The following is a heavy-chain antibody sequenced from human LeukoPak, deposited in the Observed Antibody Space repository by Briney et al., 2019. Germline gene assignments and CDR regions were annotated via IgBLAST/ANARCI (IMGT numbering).Heavy chain of an antibody. CDR2: IWYDESNR. D-gene: IGHD3-3*01. Sequence: PGRSLRLSCEASGFTSSHHGMHWVRQAPGKGLEWVAVIWYDESNRYYADSVKGRFTISRDNSQNTSYLQMNRLGAEDTGVYYCARDDPRYRGDYYTGMDVWGQGTTVTVSS. CDR1: GFTSSHHG. V-gene: IGHV3-33*01. CDR3: ARDDPRYRGDYYTGMDV. J-gene: IGHJ6*02.